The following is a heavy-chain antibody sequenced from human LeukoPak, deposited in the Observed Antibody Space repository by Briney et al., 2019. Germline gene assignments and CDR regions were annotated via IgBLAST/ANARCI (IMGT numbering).Heavy chain of an antibody. J-gene: IGHJ4*02. Sequence: GGSLRLSCAASGFTFSSYWMSWVRQAPGKGLEWVANIKQDGSEKYYVDSVKGRFTISRDNAKNSLYLQMNSLRAEDTAVYYCAKAYDFWSGNLFDYWGQGTLVTVSS. CDR3: AKAYDFWSGNLFDY. CDR2: IKQDGSEK. CDR1: GFTFSSYW. D-gene: IGHD3-3*01. V-gene: IGHV3-7*01.